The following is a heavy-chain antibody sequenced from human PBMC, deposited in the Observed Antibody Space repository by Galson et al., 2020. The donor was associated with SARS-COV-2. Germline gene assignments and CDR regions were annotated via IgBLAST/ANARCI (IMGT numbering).Heavy chain of an antibody. Sequence: GESLKISCTVSGFTFGDYAVTWVRQAPGKGLEWVGIIRSRAYGCRTEYAASVKGRFNISRDDSKNIAYLQMNSLKIEDTGVYYCTRDPSRSRVLTAEFWGQGTLVTVSS. J-gene: IGHJ4*02. CDR3: TRDPSRSRVLTAEF. CDR1: GFTFGDYA. CDR2: IRSRAYGCRT. V-gene: IGHV3-49*04. D-gene: IGHD2-21*02.